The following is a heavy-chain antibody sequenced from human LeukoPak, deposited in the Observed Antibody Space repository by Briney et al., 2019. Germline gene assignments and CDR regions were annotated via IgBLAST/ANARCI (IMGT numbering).Heavy chain of an antibody. V-gene: IGHV1-69*06. CDR3: ARPIPTWEGALDY. CDR1: GGTFSSYA. CDR2: IIPIFGTA. Sequence: SVKVSCKASGGTFSSYAISWVRQAPGQGLEWMGGIIPIFGTANYAQKFQGRVTITADKSTSTAYMELSSLRSEDTAVYYCARPIPTWEGALDYWGQGTLVAVSS. J-gene: IGHJ4*02. D-gene: IGHD1-26*01.